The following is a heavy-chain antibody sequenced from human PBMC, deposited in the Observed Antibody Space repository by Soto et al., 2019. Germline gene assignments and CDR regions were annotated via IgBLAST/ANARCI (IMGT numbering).Heavy chain of an antibody. CDR2: ISYDGSNK. V-gene: IGHV3-30*18. CDR1: GFTFSSYG. Sequence: QVQLVESGGGVVQPGRSLRLSCAASGFTFSSYGMHWVRQAPGKGLEWVAVISYDGSNKYYADSVKGRFTSSRDNTKNTLYLQMKSLRAEDTDVYYCAKGLHYYDSSGYYGYWGQGTLVTVSS. J-gene: IGHJ4*02. CDR3: AKGLHYYDSSGYYGY. D-gene: IGHD3-22*01.